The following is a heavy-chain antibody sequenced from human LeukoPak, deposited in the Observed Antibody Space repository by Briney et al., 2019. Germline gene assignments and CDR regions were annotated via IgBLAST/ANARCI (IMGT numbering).Heavy chain of an antibody. CDR2: IIPIFGTA. CDR3: ARTALFSGSYDYYGMDV. V-gene: IGHV1-69*05. CDR1: GGTFSSYA. D-gene: IGHD1-26*01. J-gene: IGHJ6*02. Sequence: SVKVSCKASGGTFSSYAISWVRQAPGQGLEWMGGIIPIFGTANYAQKLQGRVTMTTDTSTSTAYMELRSLRSDDTAVYYCARTALFSGSYDYYGMDVWGQGTTVTVSS.